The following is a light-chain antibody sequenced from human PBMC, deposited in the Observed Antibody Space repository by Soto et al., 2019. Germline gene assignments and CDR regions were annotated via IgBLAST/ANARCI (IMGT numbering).Light chain of an antibody. J-gene: IGKJ2*01. CDR1: QSGSSSF. CDR3: QHYGSSTYT. Sequence: ESVLTQSPGTLSLSPGERAALSGRASQSGSSSFLAWYQQKPGQAPRLLIYGASSTTTGIPDRFTGSGSGTDFTLTISRLEPEDFAVYYCQHYGSSTYTFGQGTKLQIK. CDR2: GAS. V-gene: IGKV3-20*01.